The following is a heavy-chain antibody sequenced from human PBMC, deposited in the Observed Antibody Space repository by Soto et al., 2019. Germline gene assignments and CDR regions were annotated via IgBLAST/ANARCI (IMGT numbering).Heavy chain of an antibody. Sequence: QVQLVESGGGVVQPGRSLRLSCAASGFMFSNHGMHWVRQAPGKGLEWVAVIWSDGNNRYYADSVKGRFTISRDNSKNTSYLQMNSLRAEDTAVYYCVRGDNWNDEASDYWGQGILVTVSS. J-gene: IGHJ4*02. D-gene: IGHD1-1*01. V-gene: IGHV3-33*01. CDR1: GFMFSNHG. CDR3: VRGDNWNDEASDY. CDR2: IWSDGNNR.